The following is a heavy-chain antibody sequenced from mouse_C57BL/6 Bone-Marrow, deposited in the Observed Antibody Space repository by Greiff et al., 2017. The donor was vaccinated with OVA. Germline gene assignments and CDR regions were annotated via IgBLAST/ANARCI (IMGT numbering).Heavy chain of an antibody. D-gene: IGHD1-1*01. CDR2: IWSGGST. CDR1: GFSLTSYG. V-gene: IGHV2-4*01. J-gene: IGHJ4*01. CDR3: AKDPSTTVVSYYAMDY. Sequence: VKLVESGPGLVQPSQSLSITCTVSGFSLTSYGVHWVRQPPGKGLEWLGVIWSGGSTDYNAAFISRLSISKDNSKSQVFFKMNSLQADDTAIYYCAKDPSTTVVSYYAMDYWGQGTSVTVSS.